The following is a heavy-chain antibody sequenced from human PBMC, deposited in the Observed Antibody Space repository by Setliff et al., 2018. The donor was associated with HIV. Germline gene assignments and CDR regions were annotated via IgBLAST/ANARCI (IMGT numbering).Heavy chain of an antibody. CDR3: ARDRTAGYIYDSGY. CDR1: GYTFTSYC. D-gene: IGHD3-16*01. CDR2: VNPSGGST. J-gene: IGHJ4*02. Sequence: ASVKVSCKASGYTFTSYCIHWVRQAPGQGLEWLGLVNPSGGSTAYAQKFQGRVTMTSDTSTNTVYMDLSGLRSDDTAVYYCARDRTAGYIYDSGYWGQGTLVTVSS. V-gene: IGHV1-46*01.